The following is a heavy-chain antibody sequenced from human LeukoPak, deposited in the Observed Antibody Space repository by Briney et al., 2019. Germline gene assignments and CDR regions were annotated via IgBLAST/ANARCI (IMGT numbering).Heavy chain of an antibody. CDR3: ATYRQVLLPFES. D-gene: IGHD2-8*02. CDR2: IRYDGSNK. Sequence: PGGSLRLSCAASGFIFNSYGMHWVRQAPGKGLEWVAFIRYDGSNKYYADSVKGRFTISRDNSKNTLYLQMNSLRAEDTAIYYCATYRQVLLPFESWGQGTLVTVSS. CDR1: GFIFNSYG. V-gene: IGHV3-30*02. J-gene: IGHJ4*02.